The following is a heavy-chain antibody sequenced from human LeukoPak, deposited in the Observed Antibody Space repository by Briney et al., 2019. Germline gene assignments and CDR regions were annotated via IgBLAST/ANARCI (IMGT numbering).Heavy chain of an antibody. CDR1: GFTVSTYS. V-gene: IGHV3-21*01. CDR3: ARGQSYGWFDP. Sequence: GGSLRLSCAASGFTVSTYSMNWVRQAPGKGREWFSSIRGSSSYIYYAHSVKGRFTISRDSAQNSLYLQMNSLRAEDTAVYYCARGQSYGWFDPSGQGTLVTVSS. D-gene: IGHD5-18*01. CDR2: IRGSSSYI. J-gene: IGHJ5*02.